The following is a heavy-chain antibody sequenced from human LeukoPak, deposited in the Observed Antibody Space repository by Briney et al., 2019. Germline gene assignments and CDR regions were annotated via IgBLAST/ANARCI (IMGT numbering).Heavy chain of an antibody. D-gene: IGHD5-12*01. J-gene: IGHJ4*02. V-gene: IGHV3-15*07. CDR2: IKPKTDGGTT. CDR1: GFTFSNAY. CDR3: TTEVGYPKKGFDY. Sequence: SGGSLRLSCAASGFTFSNAYMNWVRQAPGKGLEWVGRIKPKTDGGTTDYAAPVKGRFTISRDDSKNTLYLQMNSLKTEDTAVYYCTTEVGYPKKGFDYWGQGTLVTVSS.